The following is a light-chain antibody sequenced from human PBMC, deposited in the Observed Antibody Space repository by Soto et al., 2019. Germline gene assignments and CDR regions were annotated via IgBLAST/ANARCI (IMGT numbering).Light chain of an antibody. Sequence: EIVLTQSPATLSLSPGERAVLSCRASQGVGTYLSWYQQRPGQAPRLLIYCASNRATGIPASFSGSGSGTDFTLTIGSLEHDDVAFYFCQQRNNRLTFGGGTKVEIK. CDR2: CAS. J-gene: IGKJ4*01. CDR1: QGVGTY. CDR3: QQRNNRLT. V-gene: IGKV3-11*01.